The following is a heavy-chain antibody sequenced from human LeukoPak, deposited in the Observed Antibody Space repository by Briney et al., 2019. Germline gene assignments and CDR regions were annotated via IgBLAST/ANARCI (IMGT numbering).Heavy chain of an antibody. D-gene: IGHD6-19*01. J-gene: IGHJ4*02. CDR1: GFTFSSYE. V-gene: IGHV3-48*03. Sequence: GGSLRLSCAASGFTFSSYEMNWVRQAPGKGLEWVSFTSSSGRTIYHADSVKGRFTISRDNAKNSLYLQMNSLRAEDTAVYYCASSSALDYWGQGTLVTVSS. CDR3: ASSSALDY. CDR2: TSSSGRTI.